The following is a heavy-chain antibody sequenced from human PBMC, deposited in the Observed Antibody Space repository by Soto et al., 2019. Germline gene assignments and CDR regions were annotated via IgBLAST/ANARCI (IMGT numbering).Heavy chain of an antibody. CDR2: IYWIDEQ. V-gene: IGHV2-5*01. CDR1: GVSLTSGVVG. D-gene: IGHD6-13*01. Sequence: QITLKESGPTLVKPTQTLTLTCTFSGVSLTSGVVGVGWIRQTQGEALEWLALIYWIDEQYYNPSLRNRLTIPRDTSKNPVVLTMTSMDPVDTATYYCAHRLPVPSGYEVWGQGTTVAVSS. J-gene: IGHJ6*02. CDR3: AHRLPVPSGYEV.